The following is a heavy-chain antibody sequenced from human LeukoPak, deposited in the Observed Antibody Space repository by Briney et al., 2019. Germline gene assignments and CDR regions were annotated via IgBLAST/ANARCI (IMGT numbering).Heavy chain of an antibody. CDR1: GGSISSSSYY. Sequence: SETLSLTCTVSGGSISSSSYYWGWIRQPPRKGLEWIGSIFHSGSTSYNPSLQSRVTMSVDTSKNLFSLKLSSVTAADTAVYYCARGRFSVATVDYWGQGTLVTVSS. V-gene: IGHV4-39*02. J-gene: IGHJ4*02. CDR2: IFHSGST. D-gene: IGHD5-12*01. CDR3: ARGRFSVATVDY.